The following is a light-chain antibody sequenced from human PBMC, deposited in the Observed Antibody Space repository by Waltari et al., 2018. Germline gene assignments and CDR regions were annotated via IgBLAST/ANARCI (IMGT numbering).Light chain of an antibody. CDR3: QSYDTGLSAYV. V-gene: IGLV1-40*01. J-gene: IGLJ1*01. CDR2: RNN. Sequence: QSVLTQPPSVSGAPGQRVAISCTGTPSNIGAGFAVHWYRQDPGTAPKLLIYRNNNRPSGVPDRFSGSESGTSASLAITALQAADESDYYCQSYDTGLSAYVFGTGTKVIVL. CDR1: PSNIGAGFA.